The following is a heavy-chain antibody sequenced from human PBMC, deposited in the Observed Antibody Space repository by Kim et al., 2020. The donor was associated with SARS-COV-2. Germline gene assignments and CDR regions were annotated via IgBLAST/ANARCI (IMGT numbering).Heavy chain of an antibody. Sequence: SQTLSLTCAISGDSVSSNSAAWNWIRQSPSRGLEWLGRTYYRSKWYNDYAVSVKSRITINPDTSKNQFSLQLNSVTPEDTAVYYCARETFGLRLGELSSAFDYWGQGTLVTVSS. CDR1: GDSVSSNSAA. CDR3: ARETFGLRLGELSSAFDY. D-gene: IGHD3-16*02. CDR2: TYYRSKWYN. J-gene: IGHJ4*02. V-gene: IGHV6-1*01.